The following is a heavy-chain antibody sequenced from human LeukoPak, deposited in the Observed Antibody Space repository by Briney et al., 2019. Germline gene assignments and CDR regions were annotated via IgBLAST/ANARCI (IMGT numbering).Heavy chain of an antibody. D-gene: IGHD2-2*01. CDR1: GFSLSTSGVG. Sequence: SGPTLVKPTQTLTLTCTFSGFSLSTSGVGLGWIRQPPGKALEWLSPIYWNGDKRYSPSLKNSLTITKDTSKNQVVLTMTNMDPVDTATYYCAHSASLGYCSSTSCLQPFDYWGQGTLVTVSS. V-gene: IGHV2-5*01. J-gene: IGHJ4*02. CDR3: AHSASLGYCSSTSCLQPFDY. CDR2: IYWNGDK.